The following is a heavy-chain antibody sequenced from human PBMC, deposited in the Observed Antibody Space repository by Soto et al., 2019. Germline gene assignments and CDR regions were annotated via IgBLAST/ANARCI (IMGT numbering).Heavy chain of an antibody. V-gene: IGHV1-3*01. D-gene: IGHD6-19*01. Sequence: ASVKVSCKASGYTFTSCAMHWVRQAPGQRLEWMGWINAGNGNTKYSQKFQGRVTITRDTSASTAYMELSSLRSEDTAVYYCGSAVAEMGYYYYGMDVWGQGTTVTVSS. CDR1: GYTFTSCA. CDR3: GSAVAEMGYYYYGMDV. J-gene: IGHJ6*02. CDR2: INAGNGNT.